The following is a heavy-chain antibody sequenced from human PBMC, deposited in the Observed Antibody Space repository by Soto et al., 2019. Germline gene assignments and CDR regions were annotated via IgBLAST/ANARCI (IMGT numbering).Heavy chain of an antibody. Sequence: SETLSLTCAVYGGSFSGYYWSWIRQPPGKGLEWIGEINHSGSTNYNPSPKSRVTISVDTSKNQFSLKLSSVTAADTAVYYCAREENYDFWSGYYKGYFDYWGQGTLVTVSS. CDR3: AREENYDFWSGYYKGYFDY. CDR1: GGSFSGYY. CDR2: INHSGST. D-gene: IGHD3-3*01. V-gene: IGHV4-34*01. J-gene: IGHJ4*02.